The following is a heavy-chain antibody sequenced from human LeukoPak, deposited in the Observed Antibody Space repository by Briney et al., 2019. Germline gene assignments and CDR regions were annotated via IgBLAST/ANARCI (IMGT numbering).Heavy chain of an antibody. J-gene: IGHJ4*02. CDR1: GGSISSGGYY. V-gene: IGHV4-61*08. D-gene: IGHD6-19*01. CDR2: IYYSGST. Sequence: SETLSLTCTVSGGSISSGGYYWSWIRQPPGKGLEWIGYIYYSGSTKYSPSLKSRVTISVDTSKNQFSLKLSSVTAADTAVYCCARHEGSGWYYFDYWGQGTLVTVSS. CDR3: ARHEGSGWYYFDY.